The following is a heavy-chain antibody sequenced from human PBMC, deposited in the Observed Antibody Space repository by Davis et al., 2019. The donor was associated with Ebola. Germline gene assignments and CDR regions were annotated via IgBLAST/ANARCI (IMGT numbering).Heavy chain of an antibody. CDR3: ARLKSSYSSSWYWFDP. J-gene: IGHJ5*02. Sequence: GSLRLSCTVSGGSISSYYWSWIRQPPGKGLEWIGYIYYSGSTYYNPSLKSRVTISVDTSKNQFSLKLSSVTAADTAVYYCARLKSSYSSSWYWFDPWGHGTQVTVSS. CDR1: GGSISSYY. V-gene: IGHV4-59*08. D-gene: IGHD2-2*01. CDR2: IYYSGST.